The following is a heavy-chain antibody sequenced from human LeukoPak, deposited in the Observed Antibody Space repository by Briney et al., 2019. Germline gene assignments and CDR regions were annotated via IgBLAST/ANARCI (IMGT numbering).Heavy chain of an antibody. CDR2: MNPNSGNT. Sequence: ASVKVSCKASGYTFTSYDINWVRQATGQGPEWMGWMNPNSGNTGYAQKFQGRVTMTRNTSISTAYMELSSLRSEDTAVYYCASQDDILTGYSSWGQGTLVTVSS. CDR1: GYTFTSYD. D-gene: IGHD3-9*01. V-gene: IGHV1-8*01. J-gene: IGHJ5*02. CDR3: ASQDDILTGYSS.